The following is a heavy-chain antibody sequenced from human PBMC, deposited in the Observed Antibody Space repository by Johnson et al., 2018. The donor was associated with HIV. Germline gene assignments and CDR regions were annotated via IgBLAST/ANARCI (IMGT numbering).Heavy chain of an antibody. CDR2: INNDGSII. CDR3: ARDRPDIVVVPGAIDAFDI. Sequence: VQLVESGGGLIQPGGYLRLSCAASGFTVSSNNMSWVRQAPGKGLEWVSRINNDGSIISYAGSVKGRFTISRDNAKNSLYLQMNSLRAEDTAVYYCARDRPDIVVVPGAIDAFDIWGQGTMVTVSS. CDR1: GFTVSSNN. J-gene: IGHJ3*02. D-gene: IGHD2-2*01. V-gene: IGHV3-74*01.